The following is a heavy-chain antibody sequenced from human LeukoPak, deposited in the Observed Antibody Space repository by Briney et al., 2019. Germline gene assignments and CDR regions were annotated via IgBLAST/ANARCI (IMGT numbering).Heavy chain of an antibody. J-gene: IGHJ5*02. CDR2: IIPIFGTA. CDR3: ARHRFVPAAHPDPFDP. D-gene: IGHD2-2*01. V-gene: IGHV1-69*01. Sequence: GSSVKVSCKASGGTFSNYVISWMRQAPGQGLEWMGGIIPIFGTANYAQKFQGRVTITADESTSTAYMELSSLRSEDTAVYYCARHRFVPAAHPDPFDPWGQGTLVTVSS. CDR1: GGTFSNYV.